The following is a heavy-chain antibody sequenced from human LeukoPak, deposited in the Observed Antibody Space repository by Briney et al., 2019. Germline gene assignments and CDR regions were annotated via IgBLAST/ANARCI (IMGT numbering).Heavy chain of an antibody. J-gene: IGHJ4*02. Sequence: PGRSLRLSCAASGFTFSSYAMHWVRQAPGKGLEWVAVISYDGSNKYHADSVKGRFTISRDNSKNTLYLQMNSLRAEDTAVYYCARDRAIAVAGNFDYWGQGTLVTVSS. CDR3: ARDRAIAVAGNFDY. CDR2: ISYDGSNK. D-gene: IGHD6-19*01. V-gene: IGHV3-30*04. CDR1: GFTFSSYA.